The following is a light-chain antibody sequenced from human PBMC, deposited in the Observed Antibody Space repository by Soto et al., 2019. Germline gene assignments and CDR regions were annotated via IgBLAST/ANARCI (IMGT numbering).Light chain of an antibody. Sequence: QTVVTQPPSASGTPGQRVTISCSGSSSNIGSNCVNWYRQLPGTAPKLLIYSNNQRPSGVPDRFSGSKSGTSASLAISGLQSEDEADYYCAAWDDSLNGVVFGGGTKVTVL. CDR3: AAWDDSLNGVV. V-gene: IGLV1-44*01. CDR2: SNN. J-gene: IGLJ2*01. CDR1: SSNIGSNC.